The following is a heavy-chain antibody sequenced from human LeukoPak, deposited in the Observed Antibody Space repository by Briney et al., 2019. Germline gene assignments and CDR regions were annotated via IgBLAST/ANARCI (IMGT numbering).Heavy chain of an antibody. CDR2: IYYSGST. V-gene: IGHV4-38-2*01. J-gene: IGHJ4*02. CDR3: SRAPRDSSSSNYMRRFDY. CDR1: GYSMSSDNY. Sequence: SETLSLTCAVSGYSMSSDNYWGWIRPPPGQGLEWTGVIYYSGSTYYNPSLKSRVTMSVDTSKNQFSLKLSSVTAADTAVYYCSRAPRDSSSSNYMRRFDYWGQGTLVTVSS. D-gene: IGHD3-22*01.